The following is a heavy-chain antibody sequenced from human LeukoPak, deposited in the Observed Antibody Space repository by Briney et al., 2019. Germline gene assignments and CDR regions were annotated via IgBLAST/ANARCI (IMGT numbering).Heavy chain of an antibody. CDR3: GRGVQSFDP. V-gene: IGHV1-2*02. CDR2: IRPMTGDT. J-gene: IGHJ5*02. Sequence: ASVKVSCKASGYNFRAYYIHWVRQAPGQGLEWLGYIRPMTGDTNYAQKFQDRVTFSMDTSTATAYMELRSLRSNDTAFYYCGRGVQSFDPWGQGTLVTVSS. CDR1: GYNFRAYY.